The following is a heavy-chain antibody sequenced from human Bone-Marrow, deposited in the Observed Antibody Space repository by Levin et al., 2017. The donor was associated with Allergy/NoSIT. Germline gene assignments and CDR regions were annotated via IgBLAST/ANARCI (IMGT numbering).Heavy chain of an antibody. D-gene: IGHD6-13*01. CDR1: GFTFDDYG. CDR3: ARGYGYSSSWYDSNWFDP. V-gene: IGHV3-20*04. Sequence: SGGSLRLSCAASGFTFDDYGMSWVRQAPGKGLEWVSGINWNGGSTGYADSVKGRFTISRDNAKNSLYLQMNSLRAEDTALYYCARGYGYSSSWYDSNWFDPWGQGTLVTVSS. J-gene: IGHJ5*02. CDR2: INWNGGST.